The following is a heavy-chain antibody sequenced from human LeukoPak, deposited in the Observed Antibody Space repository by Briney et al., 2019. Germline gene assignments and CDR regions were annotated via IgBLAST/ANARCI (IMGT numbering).Heavy chain of an antibody. Sequence: GASVKVSCKASGYTFTSYAMHWVRQAPGQRLEWMGWINAGNGNTKYSQKFQGRVTITADKSTSTAYMELSSLRSEDTAVYYCASMRGYYDSSGYYSDDFDYWGQGTLVTVSS. D-gene: IGHD3-22*01. CDR2: INAGNGNT. CDR3: ASMRGYYDSSGYYSDDFDY. CDR1: GYTFTSYA. V-gene: IGHV1-3*01. J-gene: IGHJ4*02.